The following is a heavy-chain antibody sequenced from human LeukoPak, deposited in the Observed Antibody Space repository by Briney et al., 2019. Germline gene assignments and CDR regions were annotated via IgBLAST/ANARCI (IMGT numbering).Heavy chain of an antibody. J-gene: IGHJ6*02. D-gene: IGHD3-10*01. CDR3: ARDYFTRPLYYYGMDV. CDR2: IYYSGST. V-gene: IGHV4-59*12. CDR1: GGSISSYY. Sequence: SETLSLTCTVSGGSISSYYWSWIRQPPGKGLEWIGYIYYSGSTNYNPSLKSRVTTSVDTSKNQFSLKLSSVTAADTAVYYCARDYFTRPLYYYGMDVRGQGTTVTVSS.